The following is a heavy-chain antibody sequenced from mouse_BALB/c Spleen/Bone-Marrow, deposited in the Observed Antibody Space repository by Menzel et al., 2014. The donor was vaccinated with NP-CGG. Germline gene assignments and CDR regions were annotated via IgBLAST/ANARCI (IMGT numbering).Heavy chain of an antibody. D-gene: IGHD1-3*01. CDR3: ARRDNAPFAY. CDR1: GYSFTSYW. J-gene: IGHJ3*01. V-gene: IGHV1-59*01. Sequence: QVQLQQPGPQLVRPGASVKISCKASGYSFTSYWMHWVKQRPGQGLEWIGMIDPSDSETKLNQKFKDKATLTVDKSSSTAALQLSSPTSEDSAVYYCARRDNAPFAYWGQGTLVTVSA. CDR2: IDPSDSET.